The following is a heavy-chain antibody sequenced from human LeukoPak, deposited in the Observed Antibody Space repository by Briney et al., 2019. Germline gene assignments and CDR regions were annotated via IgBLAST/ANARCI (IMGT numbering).Heavy chain of an antibody. CDR3: ARDVSSGYSYGVDY. V-gene: IGHV1-2*02. Sequence: ASVKVSCKASGYTFTGYYMHWVRQAPGQGLEWMGWINPNSGGTNYAQKFQGRVTMTRDMSISTAYMELSRLRSDDTAVYYCARDVSSGYSYGVDYWGQGTLVTVSS. CDR1: GYTFTGYY. D-gene: IGHD5-18*01. CDR2: INPNSGGT. J-gene: IGHJ4*02.